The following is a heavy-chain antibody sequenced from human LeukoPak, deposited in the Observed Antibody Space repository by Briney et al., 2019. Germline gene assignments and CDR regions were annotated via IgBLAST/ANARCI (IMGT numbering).Heavy chain of an antibody. CDR1: GGSFSGYY. Sequence: SETLSLTCAVYGGSFSGYYWSWIRQPPGKGLEWIGEINHSGSTNYNPSLKSRVTISVDTSKDQFSLKLSSVTAADTAVYYCASIYDFYGMDVWGQGTTVTVSS. CDR3: ASIYDFYGMDV. J-gene: IGHJ6*02. V-gene: IGHV4-34*01. D-gene: IGHD3-3*01. CDR2: INHSGST.